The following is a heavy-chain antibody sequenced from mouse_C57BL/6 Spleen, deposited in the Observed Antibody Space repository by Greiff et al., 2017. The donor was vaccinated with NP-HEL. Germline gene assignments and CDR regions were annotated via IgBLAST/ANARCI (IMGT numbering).Heavy chain of an antibody. V-gene: IGHV1-82*01. D-gene: IGHD2-4*01. CDR2: IYPGDGDT. J-gene: IGHJ4*01. CDR3: ARDDYDGAMDY. Sequence: VQLQQSGPELVEPGASVKISCKASGYAFSSSWMNWVKQRPGKGLEWIGRIYPGDGDTNYNGKFKGKATLTADKSSSTAYMQLSSLTSEDSAVYFCARDDYDGAMDYWGQGTSVTVSS. CDR1: GYAFSSSW.